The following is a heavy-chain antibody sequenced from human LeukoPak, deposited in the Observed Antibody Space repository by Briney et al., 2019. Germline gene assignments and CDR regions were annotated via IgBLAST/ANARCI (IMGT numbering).Heavy chain of an antibody. Sequence: GGSLRLSCAASRFTVSSNFMSWVRQAPGKGLEWVSVIYSGGSTYYADSVKGRFTISRDNSKNTLYLQMNSLRAEDTAVYYCARESSSWHRTFDYWGQGTLVTVSS. CDR1: RFTVSSNF. D-gene: IGHD6-13*01. CDR2: IYSGGST. J-gene: IGHJ4*02. CDR3: ARESSSWHRTFDY. V-gene: IGHV3-53*01.